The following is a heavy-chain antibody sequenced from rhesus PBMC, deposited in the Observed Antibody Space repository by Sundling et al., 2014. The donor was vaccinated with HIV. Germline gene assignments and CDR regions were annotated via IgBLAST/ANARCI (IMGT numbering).Heavy chain of an antibody. V-gene: IGHV2-161*01. D-gene: IGHD3-3*01. J-gene: IGHJ4*01. CDR3: ARPGTIFGLVISNFFDY. CDR2: IYWDDDK. CDR1: GFSISTTGTG. Sequence: QVTLKESGPALVEPTQTLTLTCAFSGFSISTTGTGVAWIRQPPGKTLEWLASIYWDDDKYYSTSLKSRLTISKDTSKNQVVLTMTNMDPVDTATYYCARPGTIFGLVISNFFDYWGQGVLVTVSS.